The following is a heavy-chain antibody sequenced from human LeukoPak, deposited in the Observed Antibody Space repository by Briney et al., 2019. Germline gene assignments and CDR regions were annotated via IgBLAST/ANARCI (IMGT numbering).Heavy chain of an antibody. CDR3: AREQGYYDFWTSRYYGMDV. D-gene: IGHD3-3*01. CDR2: ISAYNGNT. Sequence: ASVKVSCKASGYTFTSYGISWVRQAPGQGLEWMGWISAYNGNTNYAQKLQGRATMTTDTSTSTAYMELRSLRSDDTAVYYCAREQGYYDFWTSRYYGMDVWGQGTTVTVSS. V-gene: IGHV1-18*01. J-gene: IGHJ6*02. CDR1: GYTFTSYG.